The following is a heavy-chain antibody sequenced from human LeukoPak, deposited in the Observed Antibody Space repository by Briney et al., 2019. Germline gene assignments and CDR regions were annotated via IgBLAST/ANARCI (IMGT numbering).Heavy chain of an antibody. D-gene: IGHD2-2*01. Sequence: GGSLRLSCAASGFTFSDYYMSWIRQAPGKGLEWVSYISSSGSTIYYADSVKGRFTIPRDNAKNSLYLQMDSLRAEDTAVYYCASVVPAGPVDYWGQGTLVTVSS. CDR3: ASVVPAGPVDY. CDR2: ISSSGSTI. J-gene: IGHJ4*02. V-gene: IGHV3-11*04. CDR1: GFTFSDYY.